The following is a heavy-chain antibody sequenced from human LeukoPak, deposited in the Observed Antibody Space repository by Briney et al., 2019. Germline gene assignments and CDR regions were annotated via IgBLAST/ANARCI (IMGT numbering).Heavy chain of an antibody. CDR1: GGSISSYY. J-gene: IGHJ4*02. Sequence: SETLSLTCTVSGGSISSYYWSWIRQPPGKGLEWIGEINHSGSTNYNPSLKSRVTISVDTSKNQFSLKLSSVTAADTAVYYCARRRYSYGLGYWGQGTLVTVSS. V-gene: IGHV4-34*01. CDR3: ARRRYSYGLGY. CDR2: INHSGST. D-gene: IGHD5-18*01.